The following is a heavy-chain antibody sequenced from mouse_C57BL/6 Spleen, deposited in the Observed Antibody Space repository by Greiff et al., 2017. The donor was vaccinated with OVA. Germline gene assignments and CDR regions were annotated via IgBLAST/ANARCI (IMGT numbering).Heavy chain of an antibody. CDR2: IDPENGDT. CDR3: TTDYYGSSYSFAY. J-gene: IGHJ3*01. V-gene: IGHV14-4*01. D-gene: IGHD1-1*01. CDR1: GFNIKDDY. Sequence: VQLKQSGAELVRPGASVKLSCTASGFNIKDDYMHWVKQRPEQGLEWIGWIDPENGDTEYASKFQGKATITADTSSNTAYLQLSSLTSEDTAVYYCTTDYYGSSYSFAYWGQGTLVTVSA.